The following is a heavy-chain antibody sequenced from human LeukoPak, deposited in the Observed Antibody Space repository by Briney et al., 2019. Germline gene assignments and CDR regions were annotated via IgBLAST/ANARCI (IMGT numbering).Heavy chain of an antibody. CDR1: GGSISSGGYS. D-gene: IGHD3-22*01. CDR2: IYHSGST. Sequence: PSETLSLTCAVSGGSISSGGYSWSWIRQPPGKGLEWIGYIYHSGSTYYNPSLKSRVTISVDRSKNQSSLKLSSVTAADTAVYYCARAPFDSSGYFFDYWGQGTLVTVSS. CDR3: ARAPFDSSGYFFDY. J-gene: IGHJ4*02. V-gene: IGHV4-30-2*01.